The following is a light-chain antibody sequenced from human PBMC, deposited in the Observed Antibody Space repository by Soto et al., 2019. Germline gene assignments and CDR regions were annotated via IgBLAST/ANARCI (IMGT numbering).Light chain of an antibody. Sequence: DIQMTQSPSTLSASVGDRVTITCRASQSISSWLAWYQQRPRKAPKLLIYGASSLESGVPSRFSGSGSGTEFTLTISSLQPDDFATYYCQQYATSSPTSGQGTKLEIK. J-gene: IGKJ2*01. CDR1: QSISSW. V-gene: IGKV1-5*01. CDR2: GAS. CDR3: QQYATSSPT.